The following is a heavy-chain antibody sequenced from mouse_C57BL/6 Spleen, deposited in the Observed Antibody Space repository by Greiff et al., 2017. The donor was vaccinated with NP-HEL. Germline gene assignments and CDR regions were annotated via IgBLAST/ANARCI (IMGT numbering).Heavy chain of an antibody. CDR1: GYTFTDYY. Sequence: QVQLQQSGAELVRPGASVKLSCKASGYTFTDYYINWVKQRPGQGLEWIARIYPGSGNTYYNEKFKGKATLTAEKSSSTAYMQLSSLTSEDSAVYFCARFTYYYGSGYFDVWGTGTTVTVSS. CDR3: ARFTYYYGSGYFDV. CDR2: IYPGSGNT. D-gene: IGHD1-1*01. V-gene: IGHV1-76*01. J-gene: IGHJ1*03.